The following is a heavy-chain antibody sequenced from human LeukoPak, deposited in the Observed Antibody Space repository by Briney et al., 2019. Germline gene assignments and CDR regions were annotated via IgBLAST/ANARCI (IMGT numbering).Heavy chain of an antibody. D-gene: IGHD2-2*01. CDR2: ISGSGGST. CDR3: AKVCTFCQIDS. V-gene: IGHV3-23*01. CDR1: GFTFSSYA. Sequence: GGSLSLSCAVSGFTFSSYAMSWVRQAPGKGLEWVSAISGSGGSTYYADSVQGRFTISRDNSKNTLYLQMNSLRAEDTAVYYCAKVCTFCQIDSWGQGEPWSVSS. J-gene: IGHJ4*02.